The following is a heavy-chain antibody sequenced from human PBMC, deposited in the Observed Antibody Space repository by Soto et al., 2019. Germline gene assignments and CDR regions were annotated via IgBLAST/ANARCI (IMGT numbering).Heavy chain of an antibody. CDR1: GFTFSSYA. V-gene: IGHV3-23*01. Sequence: GGSLRLSCAASGFTFSSYAMSWVRQAPGKGLEWVSAISGSGGSTYYADSVKGRFTISRDNSKNTLYLQMNSLRAEDAAVYYCAKDRAFYYGSGSSYFDYWGQGTLVTVSS. CDR2: ISGSGGST. CDR3: AKDRAFYYGSGSSYFDY. D-gene: IGHD3-10*01. J-gene: IGHJ4*02.